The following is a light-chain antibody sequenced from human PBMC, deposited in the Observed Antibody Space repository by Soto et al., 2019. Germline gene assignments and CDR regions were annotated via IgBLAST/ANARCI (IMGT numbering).Light chain of an antibody. CDR3: QQYATSPPALT. CDR1: QSVSSSH. Sequence: DIVLTQSPGTLSLPPGERAILSCSASQSVSSSHLAWYQQKPGQAPRLLIYGASSRATGIPDRFSGSGSGTDFTLTISRLEPEDFAVYYCQQYATSPPALTFGGGTKVEIK. J-gene: IGKJ4*01. CDR2: GAS. V-gene: IGKV3-20*01.